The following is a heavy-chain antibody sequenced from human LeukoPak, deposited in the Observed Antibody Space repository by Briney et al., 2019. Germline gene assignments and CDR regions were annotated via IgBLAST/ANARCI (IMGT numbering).Heavy chain of an antibody. Sequence: SETLSLTCTVSGYSISSGYYWGWIRQPPGKGLEWIGYIYYSGSTNYNPSLKSRVTISVDTSKNQFSLKLSSVTAADTAVYYCARGTYYYDSSGYYYYYYYYMDVWGKGTTVTISS. D-gene: IGHD3-22*01. V-gene: IGHV4-61*01. CDR3: ARGTYYYDSSGYYYYYYYYMDV. CDR2: IYYSGST. J-gene: IGHJ6*03. CDR1: GYSISSGYY.